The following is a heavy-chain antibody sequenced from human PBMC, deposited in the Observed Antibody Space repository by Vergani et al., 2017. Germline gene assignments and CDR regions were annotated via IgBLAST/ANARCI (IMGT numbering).Heavy chain of an antibody. Sequence: QLQLQESGPGLVKPSETLSLTCTVSGGSISSSSYYWGWIRQPPGKGLEWIGSIYYSGSTYYNPSLKSRVTISVDTSENQFSLKLSSVTAADTAVYYCATSRPSRGSHYYYGMDVWGQGTTVTVSS. D-gene: IGHD2-2*01. J-gene: IGHJ6*02. CDR1: GGSISSSSYY. CDR3: ATSRPSRGSHYYYGMDV. CDR2: IYYSGST. V-gene: IGHV4-39*01.